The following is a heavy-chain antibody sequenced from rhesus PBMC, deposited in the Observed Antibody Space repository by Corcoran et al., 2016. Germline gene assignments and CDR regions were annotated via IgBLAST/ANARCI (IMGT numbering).Heavy chain of an antibody. CDR2: ISGGSGST. D-gene: IGHD2-21*01. Sequence: QVKLQESGPGLVKPLETLSLTCAVSGGSISSNYWSWIRQSPGKGLEWIGYISGGSGSTSYNPSLKSRVTISPDTSKNQFSLKLSSVTAADTAVYYCARCPGLVGLDSWGQGVVVTVSS. CDR1: GGSISSNY. V-gene: IGHV4-147*01. J-gene: IGHJ6*01. CDR3: ARCPGLVGLDS.